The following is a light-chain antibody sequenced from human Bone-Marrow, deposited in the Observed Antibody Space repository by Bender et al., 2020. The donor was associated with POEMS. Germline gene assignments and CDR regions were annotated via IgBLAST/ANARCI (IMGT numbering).Light chain of an antibody. V-gene: IGLV3-1*01. J-gene: IGLJ2*01. Sequence: SYELTQPPSVSVSPGQTASISCSGDKLGNKYACWYQQKPGQSPVLVIYQDTMRPSGVPERFSASNSGNTATLTISGTQAKDEADYYCQAWDGGTEVFGGGTKLTVL. CDR3: QAWDGGTEV. CDR1: KLGNKY. CDR2: QDT.